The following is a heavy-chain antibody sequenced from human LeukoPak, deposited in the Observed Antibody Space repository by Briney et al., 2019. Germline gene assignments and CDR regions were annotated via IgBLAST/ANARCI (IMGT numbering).Heavy chain of an antibody. J-gene: IGHJ6*02. Sequence: SETLSLTCVVSGGSIGSYYWTWIRQPPGKGLEWVGYIQNSAIYRAKIKSSPSLQSRVSLSIDSSKKEVSLTVSSVTAADTAVYYCARLSSTLYYSMDVWGPGTAATVSS. CDR1: GGSIGSYY. V-gene: IGHV4-59*08. CDR3: ARLSSTLYYSMDV. CDR2: IQNSAIYRAKI. D-gene: IGHD6-6*01.